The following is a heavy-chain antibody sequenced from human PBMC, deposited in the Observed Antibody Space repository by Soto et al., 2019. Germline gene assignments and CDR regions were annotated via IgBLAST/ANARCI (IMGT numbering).Heavy chain of an antibody. Sequence: GRSLRLSCAASGFTFSSYDMHWVRQATGKGLEWVSAIGTAGDTYYPGSVKGRFTISRENAKNSLYLQMNSLRAGDTAVYYCARGRDVLRYFDGDYMDVWGKGTTVTVSS. D-gene: IGHD3-9*01. CDR1: GFTFSSYD. CDR2: IGTAGDT. CDR3: ARGRDVLRYFDGDYMDV. J-gene: IGHJ6*03. V-gene: IGHV3-13*01.